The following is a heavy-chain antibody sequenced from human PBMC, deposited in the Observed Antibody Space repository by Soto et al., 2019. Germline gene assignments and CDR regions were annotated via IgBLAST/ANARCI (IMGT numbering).Heavy chain of an antibody. V-gene: IGHV3-72*01. CDR3: ATYSQDY. Sequence: EVQLVESRGGLVQPGGSLRLSCAASGFTFSDHYMDWVRQAPGKGLEWVGRTRNEANSYTTEYAASVKGRFTISRDDSKNSLYLQMNSLKTEDTAVYYCATYSQDYWGQGTLVTVSS. J-gene: IGHJ4*02. CDR1: GFTFSDHY. D-gene: IGHD2-21*01. CDR2: TRNEANSYTT.